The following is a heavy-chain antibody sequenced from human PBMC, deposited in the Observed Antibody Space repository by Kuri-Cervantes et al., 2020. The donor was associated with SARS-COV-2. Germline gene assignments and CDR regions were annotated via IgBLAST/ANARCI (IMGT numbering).Heavy chain of an antibody. J-gene: IGHJ4*02. CDR2: IYYSGST. CDR1: GDSLRSGAHY. Sequence: LRLSCTVSGDSLRSGAHYWSWIRQTPGKGLEWIGNIYYSGSTYYNPSLKSRVTISVDTSQNQFSLRLSAVTAADTAVYYCAGGYTGWISNWGQGTLVTVSS. D-gene: IGHD2-2*03. CDR3: AGGYTGWISN. V-gene: IGHV4-31*03.